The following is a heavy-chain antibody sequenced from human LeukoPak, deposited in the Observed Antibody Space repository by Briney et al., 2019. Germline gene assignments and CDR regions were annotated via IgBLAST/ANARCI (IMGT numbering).Heavy chain of an antibody. Sequence: ASVKVSCKASGYTFTSYYMHWVRQAPGQGLEWMGIINPSGGSTSYAQKFQGRVTMTRDTSTSTVYMELSSLRSEDTAVYYCARDQASTGYYDFWSGYAAHPYFYYYYYMDVWGKGTTVTVSS. V-gene: IGHV1-46*01. J-gene: IGHJ6*03. CDR2: INPSGGST. D-gene: IGHD3-3*01. CDR3: ARDQASTGYYDFWSGYAAHPYFYYYYYMDV. CDR1: GYTFTSYY.